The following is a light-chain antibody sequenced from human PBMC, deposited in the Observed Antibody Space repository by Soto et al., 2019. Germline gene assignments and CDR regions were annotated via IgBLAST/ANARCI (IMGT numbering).Light chain of an antibody. CDR3: ASYTSSSSWV. V-gene: IGLV2-14*01. CDR1: SSDVGAYNY. J-gene: IGLJ3*02. Sequence: QSALTQPASVSGSPGQSITISCTGTSSDVGAYNYVSWYQQHPDKAPKLMIYEVSNRPSGLSNRFSGSKYGNTASLTISGLQAEDEADYYCASYTSSSSWVVGGGTKLTVL. CDR2: EVS.